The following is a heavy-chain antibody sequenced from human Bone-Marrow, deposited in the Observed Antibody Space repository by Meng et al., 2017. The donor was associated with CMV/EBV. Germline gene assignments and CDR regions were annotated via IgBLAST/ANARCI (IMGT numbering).Heavy chain of an antibody. CDR2: MNPNSGNT. CDR1: GYTFTSYD. V-gene: IGHV1-8*01. D-gene: IGHD1-26*01. CDR3: ARRKVFGVEWELRL. Sequence: ASVKVSCKASGYTFTSYDINWVRQATGQGLEWMGWMNPNSGNTGYAQKFQGRVTMTRNTSISTAYMELSSLRSEDTAVYYCARRKVFGVEWELRLWGQGTLVTVSS. J-gene: IGHJ4*02.